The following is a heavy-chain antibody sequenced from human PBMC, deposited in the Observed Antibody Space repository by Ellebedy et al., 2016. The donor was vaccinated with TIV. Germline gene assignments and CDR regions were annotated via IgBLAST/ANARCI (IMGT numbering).Heavy chain of an antibody. V-gene: IGHV3-23*01. D-gene: IGHD1-14*01. CDR2: ITANALTT. J-gene: IGHJ3*02. CDR1: GFTFSSYA. CDR3: ANIWYGRSVDPFDI. Sequence: GGSLRLXXAASGFTFSSYAMGWVRHVPGRGPEWVSTITANALTTWYADSVKGRFTISRDNSKNTLYLQMSSLRAEDTAVYYCANIWYGRSVDPFDIWGQGTMVTVSS.